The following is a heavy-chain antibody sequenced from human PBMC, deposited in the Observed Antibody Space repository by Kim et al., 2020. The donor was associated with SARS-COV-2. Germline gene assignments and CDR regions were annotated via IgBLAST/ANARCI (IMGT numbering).Heavy chain of an antibody. J-gene: IGHJ4*02. CDR3: ARGSLQVPDY. CDR2: T. D-gene: IGHD4-4*01. V-gene: IGHV1-46*01. Sequence: TSYPQKVQGRVTMARDTSTSTVYMGLSSLRSEDAAVYYCARGSLQVPDYWGQGTLVTVSS.